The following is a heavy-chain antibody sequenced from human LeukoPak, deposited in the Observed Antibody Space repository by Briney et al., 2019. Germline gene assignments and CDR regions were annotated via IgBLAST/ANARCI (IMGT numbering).Heavy chain of an antibody. J-gene: IGHJ4*02. CDR3: ARAGQEWFGELGFDQ. Sequence: AGGSLRLSCAASGFSLSRYWMSWVRQAPGKGLEWVANIKQDGSEKNYVESVKGRFTISRDNAKNSLYLQTNSLRAEDTAVYYCARAGQEWFGELGFDQWGQGTLVIVSS. CDR1: GFSLSRYW. V-gene: IGHV3-7*01. D-gene: IGHD3-10*01. CDR2: IKQDGSEK.